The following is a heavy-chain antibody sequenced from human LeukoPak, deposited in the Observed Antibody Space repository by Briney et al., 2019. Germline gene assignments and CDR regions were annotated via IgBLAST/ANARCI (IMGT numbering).Heavy chain of an antibody. Sequence: ASVKVSCKASGYTFTSYDINWVRQATGQGLEWLGWMNPNSGNTGYAQKFQGRVTMTRDTSISTAYMELSSLRSEDTAVYYCARAWDSSSWYFDYWAREPWSPSPQ. J-gene: IGHJ4*02. CDR1: GYTFTSYD. V-gene: IGHV1-8*01. CDR2: MNPNSGNT. D-gene: IGHD6-13*01. CDR3: ARAWDSSSWYFDY.